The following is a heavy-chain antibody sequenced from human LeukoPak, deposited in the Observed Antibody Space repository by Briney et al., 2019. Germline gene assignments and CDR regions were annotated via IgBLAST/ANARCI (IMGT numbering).Heavy chain of an antibody. CDR1: GGSISTYY. CDR3: ARGGWYSHL. CDR2: IYYSGST. V-gene: IGHV4-59*01. Sequence: SETLSLTCTVSGGSISTYYWSWIRQPPGKGLEWIGYIYYSGSTYNPSLKSRVTISVDTSKNQFYLKLSSVAGADTAVYYCARGGWYSHLWGQGALVTVSS. J-gene: IGHJ5*02. D-gene: IGHD6-19*01.